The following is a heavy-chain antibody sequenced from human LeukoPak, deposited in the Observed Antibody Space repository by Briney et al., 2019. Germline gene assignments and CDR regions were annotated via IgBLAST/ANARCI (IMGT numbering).Heavy chain of an antibody. D-gene: IGHD2-21*02. V-gene: IGHV3-23*01. CDR1: GITFRDYV. J-gene: IGHJ4*02. CDR2: ISGGGDIT. Sequence: PGGSLRLSCTTSGITFRDYVMSWVRQTAGKGLEWVSAISGGGDITYYADSVKGRFTISRDNSKDMLFLQMHSLRPGDTAVYYCVREDTPATANYWGQGTLVTISS. CDR3: VREDTPATANY.